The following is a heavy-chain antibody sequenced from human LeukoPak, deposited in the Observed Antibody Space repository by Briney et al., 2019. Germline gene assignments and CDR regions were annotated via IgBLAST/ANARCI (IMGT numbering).Heavy chain of an antibody. CDR1: GGTFSSYA. CDR2: IIPIFGTA. CDR3: ARGRSSGWAQRILDY. Sequence: SVKVSCKASGGTFSSYAISWVRQAPGQGLEWMGGIIPIFGTANYAQKFQGRVTITTDESTSTAYMELSSLRSEDTAVYYCARGRSSGWAQRILDYWGQGTLVTVSS. V-gene: IGHV1-69*05. J-gene: IGHJ4*02. D-gene: IGHD6-19*01.